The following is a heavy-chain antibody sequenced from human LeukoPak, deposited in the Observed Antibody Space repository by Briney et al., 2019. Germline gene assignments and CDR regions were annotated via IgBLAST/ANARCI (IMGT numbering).Heavy chain of an antibody. Sequence: GSLRLSCAASGFTFSSYAMHWVRQAPGKGLEWVAVISYDGSNKYYADSVKGRFTISRDNSKNTLYLQMNSLRAEDTAEYYCARPPLYGEDYWGQGTLVTVSS. V-gene: IGHV3-30-3*01. CDR1: GFTFSSYA. CDR2: ISYDGSNK. J-gene: IGHJ4*02. D-gene: IGHD2-8*01. CDR3: ARPPLYGEDY.